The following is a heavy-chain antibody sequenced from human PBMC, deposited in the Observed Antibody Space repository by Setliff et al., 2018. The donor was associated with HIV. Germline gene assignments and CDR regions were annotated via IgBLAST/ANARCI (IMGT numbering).Heavy chain of an antibody. J-gene: IGHJ4*02. CDR3: AREKSITSAWYGGYYFDY. Sequence: PSETLSLTCAIYGGPFSNYYWSWIRHTPGRGLEWIAEINQNGRTNYNPALKSRVLVSLDTSKNQCSLHLVSVTAADTAVYSCAREKSITSAWYGGYYFDYWGQGTTVTVSS. CDR1: GGPFSNYY. D-gene: IGHD3-3*01. V-gene: IGHV4-34*01. CDR2: INQNGRT.